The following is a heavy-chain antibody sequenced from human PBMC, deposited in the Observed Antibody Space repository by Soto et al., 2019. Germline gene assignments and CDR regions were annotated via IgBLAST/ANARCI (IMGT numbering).Heavy chain of an antibody. CDR3: AKAGIVVVTAIPPHFDY. V-gene: IGHV3-23*01. CDR2: ISGSGGST. CDR1: GFTFSSYA. Sequence: PGGSLRLSCAASGFTFSSYAMSWVRQAPGKGLEWVSAISGSGGSTYYADSVKGRFTISRDNSKNTLYLQMNSLRAEDTAVYYCAKAGIVVVTAIPPHFDYWGQGTLVTVSS. J-gene: IGHJ4*02. D-gene: IGHD2-21*02.